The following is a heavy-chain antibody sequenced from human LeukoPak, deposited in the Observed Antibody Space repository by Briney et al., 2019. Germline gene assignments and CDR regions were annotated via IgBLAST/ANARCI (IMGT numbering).Heavy chain of an antibody. Sequence: PGESLKISCKGSGYSFTSYWIGWVRQMPGKGLEWMGIIYPGDSDTRYSPSFQGQVTISADKSISTAYLQWSSLKASDTAMYYCARPYYDFWSGAGAPYYFDYWGQGTLVTVSS. J-gene: IGHJ4*02. V-gene: IGHV5-51*01. CDR1: GYSFTSYW. CDR2: IYPGDSDT. D-gene: IGHD3-3*01. CDR3: ARPYYDFWSGAGAPYYFDY.